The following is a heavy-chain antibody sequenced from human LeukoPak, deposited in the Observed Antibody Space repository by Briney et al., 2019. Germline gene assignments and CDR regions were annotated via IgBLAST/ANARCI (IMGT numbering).Heavy chain of an antibody. CDR1: LFTFSSYI. Sequence: PGGALRLSYVASLFTFSSYILNWVRQAPGRGLKWVSSMSINSCYIYYADSLKGRFTVSRDNDKTSLYLQMNSLTAEDTAVYYCAREGGSGYSGYDFDYWGQGTLVTVSS. D-gene: IGHD5-12*01. CDR3: AREGGSGYSGYDFDY. V-gene: IGHV3-21*01. CDR2: MSINSCYI. J-gene: IGHJ4*02.